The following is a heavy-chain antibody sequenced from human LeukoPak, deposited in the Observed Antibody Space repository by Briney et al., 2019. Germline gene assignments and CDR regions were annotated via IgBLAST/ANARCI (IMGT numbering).Heavy chain of an antibody. CDR1: GFTFSSYA. D-gene: IGHD3-10*01. Sequence: GGSLRLSCAASGFTFSSYAVRWVRQAPGKGLEWVSAISGSGGSTYYADSVKGRFTISRDNSKNTLYLQMNSLRAEDTAVYYCAKDLTGFGDTHFDYWGQGTLVTVSS. CDR2: ISGSGGST. J-gene: IGHJ4*02. CDR3: AKDLTGFGDTHFDY. V-gene: IGHV3-23*01.